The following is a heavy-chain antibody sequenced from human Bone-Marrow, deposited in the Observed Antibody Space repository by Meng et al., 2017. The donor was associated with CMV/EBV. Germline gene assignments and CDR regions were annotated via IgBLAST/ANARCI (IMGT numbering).Heavy chain of an antibody. CDR1: GFTVSSNY. D-gene: IGHD3-3*01. V-gene: IGHV3-53*05. J-gene: IGHJ6*02. Sequence: GESLKISCAASGFTVSSNYMSWVRQAPGKGLEWVSVIYSGGSTYYADSVKGRFTISRDNAKNSLYLQMNSLRAEDTALYYCAKAGITLVEGGMDVWGQGTTVTVSS. CDR3: AKAGITLVEGGMDV. CDR2: IYSGGST.